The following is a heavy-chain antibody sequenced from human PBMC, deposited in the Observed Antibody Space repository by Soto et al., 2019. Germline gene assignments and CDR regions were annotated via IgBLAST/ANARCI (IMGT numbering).Heavy chain of an antibody. D-gene: IGHD3-22*01. CDR2: ISYDGSNK. Sequence: GGSLRLSCAASGFTFSSYGMHWVRQAPGKGLEWVAVISYDGSNKYYADSVKGRFTISRDNSKNTLYLQMNSLRAEDTAVYYCAKESELYYYDSSGSSFDYWGQGTLVTVSS. J-gene: IGHJ4*02. CDR1: GFTFSSYG. CDR3: AKESELYYYDSSGSSFDY. V-gene: IGHV3-30*18.